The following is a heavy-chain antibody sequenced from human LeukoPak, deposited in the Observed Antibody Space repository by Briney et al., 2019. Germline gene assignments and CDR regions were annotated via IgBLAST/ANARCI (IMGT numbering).Heavy chain of an antibody. CDR2: INPNSGGT. J-gene: IGHJ4*02. CDR1: AYTFTGYY. Sequence: ASVKVSCKASAYTFTGYYMHCVRHAPGQGLEWMGWINPNSGGTNYAQKFQGRVTMTRDTSISTAYMELSRLRSDDTAVYYCARAGYGAFDYWGQGTLVTVSS. CDR3: ARAGYGAFDY. V-gene: IGHV1-2*02. D-gene: IGHD5-12*01.